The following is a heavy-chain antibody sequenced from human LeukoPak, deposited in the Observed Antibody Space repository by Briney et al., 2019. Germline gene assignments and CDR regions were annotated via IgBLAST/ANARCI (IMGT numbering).Heavy chain of an antibody. CDR1: GGSFSGYY. J-gene: IGHJ4*02. D-gene: IGHD2-2*01. V-gene: IGHV4-34*01. CDR2: INHSGST. Sequence: PSETLSLTCAVYGGSFSGYYWSWIRQPPGKGLEWIGEINHSGSTNYNPSLKSRVTISVDTSKNQFSLKLSSVTAADTAVCYCARGRGYCSSTSCSYYFDYWGQGTLVTVSS. CDR3: ARGRGYCSSTSCSYYFDY.